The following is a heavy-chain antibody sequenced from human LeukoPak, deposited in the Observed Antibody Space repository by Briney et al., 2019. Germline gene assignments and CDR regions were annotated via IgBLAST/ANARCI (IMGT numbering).Heavy chain of an antibody. V-gene: IGHV3-30*04. D-gene: IGHD2-15*01. CDR2: ISYDGSNK. CDR3: ARDLRCSGGSCYSGPPYGMDV. Sequence: GRSLRLSCAASGFTFSSYAMHWVRQAPGKGLEWVAVISYDGSNKYYADSVKGRFTISRDNSKNTPYLQMNSLRAEDTAVYYCARDLRCSGGSCYSGPPYGMDVWGQGTTVTVSS. J-gene: IGHJ6*02. CDR1: GFTFSSYA.